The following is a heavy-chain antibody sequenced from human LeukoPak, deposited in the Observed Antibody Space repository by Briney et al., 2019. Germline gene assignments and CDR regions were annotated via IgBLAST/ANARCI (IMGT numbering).Heavy chain of an antibody. J-gene: IGHJ4*02. V-gene: IGHV1-2*02. Sequence: GASVKVSCKASGYTFTGYYMHWVRQAPGQGLEWMGWINPNSGGTNYAQKFQGRVTMTRDTSISTVYMELSSLRSEDTAVYYCAREGYSGYGVAVVVDTVLGYWGQGTLVTVSS. CDR2: INPNSGGT. D-gene: IGHD5-12*01. CDR1: GYTFTGYY. CDR3: AREGYSGYGVAVVVDTVLGY.